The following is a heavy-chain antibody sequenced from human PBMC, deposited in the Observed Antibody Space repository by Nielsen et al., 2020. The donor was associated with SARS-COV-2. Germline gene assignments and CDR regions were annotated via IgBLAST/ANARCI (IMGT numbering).Heavy chain of an antibody. Sequence: SETLSLTCAVYGGSFSGYYWSWIRQPPGKGLEWIGEINHSGSTNYNPSLKSRVTISVDTSKNQFSLKLSSVTAADTAVYYCARERVLLWFGELLPDAFDIWGQGTMVTVSS. CDR3: ARERVLLWFGELLPDAFDI. D-gene: IGHD3-10*01. J-gene: IGHJ3*02. CDR1: GGSFSGYY. V-gene: IGHV4-34*01. CDR2: INHSGST.